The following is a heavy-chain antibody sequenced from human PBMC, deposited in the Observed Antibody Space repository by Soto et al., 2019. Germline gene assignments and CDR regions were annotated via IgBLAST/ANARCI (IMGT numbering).Heavy chain of an antibody. Sequence: GGSLRLSCAASGFTFSSYSMNWVRQAPGKGLEWVSYISSSSSTIYYADSVKGRFTISRDNAKNSLYLQMNSLRDEDTAVYYCARDLSYYYDSSGHHAFDIWGQGTMVTVSS. CDR2: ISSSSSTI. CDR3: ARDLSYYYDSSGHHAFDI. J-gene: IGHJ3*02. D-gene: IGHD3-22*01. CDR1: GFTFSSYS. V-gene: IGHV3-48*02.